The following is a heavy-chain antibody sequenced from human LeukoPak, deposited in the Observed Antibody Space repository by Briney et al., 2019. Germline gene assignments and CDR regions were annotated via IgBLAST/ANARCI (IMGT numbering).Heavy chain of an antibody. Sequence: SETLSLTCTVSGGAFRSSTYYWGWIRQPPGKGLEWIGSIYNSVSTHYNPSLKSRVTISMDMSKSHFSLKLSSVTAADTAIYYCARSVTSTSPPGGAFDIWGPGTTVIVSP. J-gene: IGHJ3*02. V-gene: IGHV4-39*07. CDR1: GGAFRSSTYY. CDR2: IYNSVST. CDR3: ARSVTSTSPPGGAFDI. D-gene: IGHD4-23*01.